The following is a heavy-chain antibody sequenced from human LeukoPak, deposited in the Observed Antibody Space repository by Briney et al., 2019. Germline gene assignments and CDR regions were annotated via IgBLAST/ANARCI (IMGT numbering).Heavy chain of an antibody. CDR2: INPNSGGT. J-gene: IGHJ6*03. CDR1: GYTFTDYY. D-gene: IGHD4-17*01. Sequence: ASVKVSCTASGYTFTDYYMHWVRQAPGQGLEWMGWINPNSGGTNYAQKFQGRVTMTRDTSISTAYMELSRLRSDDTAVYYCARGSTVTTIPYFYYFMDVWGKGTTVTVSS. V-gene: IGHV1-2*02. CDR3: ARGSTVTTIPYFYYFMDV.